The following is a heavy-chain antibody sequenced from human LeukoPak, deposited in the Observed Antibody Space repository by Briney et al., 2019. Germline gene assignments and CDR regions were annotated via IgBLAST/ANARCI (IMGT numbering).Heavy chain of an antibody. Sequence: SETLSLTCIVSGGPISSYYWSWIRQPPGKDLEWIGFIYYSGSTNYNPSLKSRVTISVDTSRNQFSLKLSSVTAADTAVYYCARDFRALSENGFDPWGQGTLVTVSS. J-gene: IGHJ5*02. CDR1: GGPISSYY. CDR3: ARDFRALSENGFDP. CDR2: IYYSGST. D-gene: IGHD2-2*01. V-gene: IGHV4-59*12.